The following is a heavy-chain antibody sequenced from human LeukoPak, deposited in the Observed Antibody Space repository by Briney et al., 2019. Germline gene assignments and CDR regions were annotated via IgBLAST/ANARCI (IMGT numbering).Heavy chain of an antibody. J-gene: IGHJ4*02. Sequence: GGSLRLSCAASGFTFSDYSLNWVRQAPGKGLEWVSSISSSTTYIYYAASVKGRFTISRDNAKNSLHLQMNTLRAEDTAVYYCARAYYYGSGTFPTYYFDSWGQGTLVTVSS. CDR3: ARAYYYGSGTFPTYYFDS. D-gene: IGHD3-10*01. CDR1: GFTFSDYS. CDR2: ISSSTTYI. V-gene: IGHV3-21*01.